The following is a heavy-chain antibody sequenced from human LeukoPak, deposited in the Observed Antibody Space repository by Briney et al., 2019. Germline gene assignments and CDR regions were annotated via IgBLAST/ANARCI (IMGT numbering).Heavy chain of an antibody. CDR3: ARESAGGPDY. CDR1: GFTLSSHW. D-gene: IGHD6-19*01. J-gene: IGHJ4*02. CDR2: IKKDGSEQ. V-gene: IGHV3-7*05. Sequence: GGSLRLSCAASGFTLSSHWMSWVRQAPGKGLEWVANIKKDGSEQYDVGSVRGRFTISRDNAKNSLYLQMNSLRGEDTAIYYCARESAGGPDYWGQRPLVTVSS.